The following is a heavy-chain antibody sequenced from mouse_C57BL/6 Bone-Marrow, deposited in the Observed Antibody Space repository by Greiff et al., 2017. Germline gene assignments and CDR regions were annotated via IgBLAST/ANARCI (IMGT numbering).Heavy chain of an antibody. CDR2: IYPGDGDT. CDR1: GYAFSSYW. V-gene: IGHV1-80*01. D-gene: IGHD1-1*01. Sequence: QVQLKESGAELVKPGASVKISCKASGYAFSSYWMNWVKQRPGKGLEWIGQIYPGDGDTNYNGKFKGKATLTADKSSSTAYMQLSSLTSEDSAVYFCARRGCSSYWYVDVWGTGTTVTVSS. J-gene: IGHJ1*03. CDR3: ARRGCSSYWYVDV.